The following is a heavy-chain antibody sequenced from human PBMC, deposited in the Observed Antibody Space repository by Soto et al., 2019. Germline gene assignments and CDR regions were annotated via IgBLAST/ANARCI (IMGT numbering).Heavy chain of an antibody. D-gene: IGHD2-15*01. J-gene: IGHJ3*02. V-gene: IGHV3-23*03. CDR2: IYSGGST. Sequence: EVQLLESGGGLVQPGGSLRLSCAASGFTFSSYAMSWVRQAPGKGLEWVSVIYSGGSTYYADSVKGRFTISRDNSKNTLYLQMNSLRAEDTAVYYCAREGRDCSGGSCYLPNAFDIWGQGTMVTVSS. CDR1: GFTFSSYA. CDR3: AREGRDCSGGSCYLPNAFDI.